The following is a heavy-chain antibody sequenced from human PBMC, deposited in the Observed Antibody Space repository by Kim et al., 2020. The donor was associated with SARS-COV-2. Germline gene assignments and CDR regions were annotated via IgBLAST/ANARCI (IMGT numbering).Heavy chain of an antibody. J-gene: IGHJ4*02. CDR3: ATALSSGYYYEFAF. D-gene: IGHD3-22*01. V-gene: IGHV4-4*09. Sequence: NPSLKSRATISIDTSKNHFSLKLSSVTAADTAVYYCATALSSGYYYEFAFWGQGTLVTVSS.